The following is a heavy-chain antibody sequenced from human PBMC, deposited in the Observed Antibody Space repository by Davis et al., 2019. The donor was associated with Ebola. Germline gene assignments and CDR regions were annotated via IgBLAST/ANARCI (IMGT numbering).Heavy chain of an antibody. CDR1: GFTFSSYS. Sequence: GESLKIFCAASGFTFSSYSMNWVRQAPGKGLEWVSSISSSSSYIYYADSVKGRFTISRDNAKNTLYLQMNSLRAEDTALYYCARASVVHDYGEYSAFDYWGQGTLVTVSS. CDR3: ARASVVHDYGEYSAFDY. V-gene: IGHV3-21*04. J-gene: IGHJ4*02. CDR2: ISSSSSYI. D-gene: IGHD4-17*01.